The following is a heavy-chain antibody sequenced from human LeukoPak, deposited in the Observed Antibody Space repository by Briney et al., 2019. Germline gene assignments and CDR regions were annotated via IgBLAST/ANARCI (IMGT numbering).Heavy chain of an antibody. CDR3: ARLWGCSGGSCYSAIDY. V-gene: IGHV4-59*08. J-gene: IGHJ4*02. Sequence: SETLSLTCTVSGGSISSYYWSWIRQPPGKGLEWIGYIYYSGSTNYNPSLKSRVTISVDTSKNQFSLKLSSVTAADTAVYYCARLWGCSGGSCYSAIDYWGQGTLGSVSS. CDR2: IYYSGST. D-gene: IGHD2-15*01. CDR1: GGSISSYY.